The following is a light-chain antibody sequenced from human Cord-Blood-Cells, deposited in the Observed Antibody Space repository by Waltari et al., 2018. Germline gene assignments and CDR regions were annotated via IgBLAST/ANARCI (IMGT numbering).Light chain of an antibody. V-gene: IGLV3-25*03. J-gene: IGLJ1*01. CDR2: KDS. CDR1: ALPKQY. Sequence: SYELTQPPSVSVSPGPTARITCSGDALPKQYAYWYQQKPGQAPVLVIYKDSERPYGIPERFSCSSSGTTVTLTISGVQAEDEADYYCQSADSSGTYYVFGTGTKVTVL. CDR3: QSADSSGTYYV.